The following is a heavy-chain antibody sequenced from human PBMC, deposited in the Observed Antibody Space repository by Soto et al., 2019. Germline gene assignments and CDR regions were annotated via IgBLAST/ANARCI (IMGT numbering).Heavy chain of an antibody. Sequence: ASVKVSCKASGYTVTGYYMHCVRQAPGQVLEWMGWINPNSGGTNYSQKCQCRVTMTRDTSISTAYMELSRLRSDDTAVYYCERARPAREYCSSTSCKANWFHPWGQGTLVTVSS. CDR2: INPNSGGT. CDR3: ERARPAREYCSSTSCKANWFHP. J-gene: IGHJ5*02. CDR1: GYTVTGYY. V-gene: IGHV1-2*02. D-gene: IGHD2-2*01.